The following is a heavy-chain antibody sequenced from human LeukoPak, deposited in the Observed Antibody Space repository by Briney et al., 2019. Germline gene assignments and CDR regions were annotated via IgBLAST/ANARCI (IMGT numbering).Heavy chain of an antibody. Sequence: GGSLRLSCAASGFTFSTYEMNWVRQAPGKGLEWISYISGGGGTRYYTDSVKGRFTISRDNGKNSLYLQMNSLRAEDTAVYYCARDASGANLPFDYWGQGTQVTVSS. CDR3: ARDASGANLPFDY. CDR2: ISGGGGTR. CDR1: GFTFSTYE. V-gene: IGHV3-48*03. D-gene: IGHD4/OR15-4a*01. J-gene: IGHJ4*02.